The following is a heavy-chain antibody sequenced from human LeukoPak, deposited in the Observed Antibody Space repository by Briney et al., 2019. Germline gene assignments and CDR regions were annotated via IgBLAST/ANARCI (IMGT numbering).Heavy chain of an antibody. CDR1: GDRDSRNLAA. D-gene: IGHD3/OR15-3a*01. J-gene: IGHJ4*02. CDR3: GRLRSTCWTGFYAY. V-gene: IGHV6-1*01. Sequence: SQTLSHTRSISGDRDSRNLAAGTWIRQSPSRGLEWLGRTYYRSKWYNDYAVSVKSRITINPHTSKNQFSLRLSSVTAADTAVYYCGRLRSTCWTGFYAYRSRASLVTVSS. CDR2: TYYRSKWYN.